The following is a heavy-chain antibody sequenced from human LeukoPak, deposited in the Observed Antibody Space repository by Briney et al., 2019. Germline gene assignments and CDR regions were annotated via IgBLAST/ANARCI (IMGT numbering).Heavy chain of an antibody. V-gene: IGHV3-9*01. CDR3: AKGQKRDIAEAGTNWFDP. D-gene: IGHD6-19*01. J-gene: IGHJ5*02. Sequence: GGSLRLSCAASGFTFDDYAMHWVRQAPGKGLEWVSGISWNSGSIGYADSVKGRFTISRDNAKNSLYLQMNSLRAEDTALYYCAKGQKRDIAEAGTNWFDPWGQGTLVTVSS. CDR1: GFTFDDYA. CDR2: ISWNSGSI.